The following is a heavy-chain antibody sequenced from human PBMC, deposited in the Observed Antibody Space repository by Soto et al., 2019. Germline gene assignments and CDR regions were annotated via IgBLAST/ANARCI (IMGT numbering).Heavy chain of an antibody. V-gene: IGHV1-18*01. CDR1: CYTFTNYG. D-gene: IGHD2-2*01. CDR3: ARGASCSSTSCYDNFHYGLAV. Sequence: SGKVSFKASCYTFTNYGITWVRQAPGQGLEWMGWITASNGNANYAREIQGRLTLTRDTSTNTASMELRSLRSDDTAVYYCARGASCSSTSCYDNFHYGLAVWGQGTTVTVSS. J-gene: IGHJ6*02. CDR2: ITASNGNA.